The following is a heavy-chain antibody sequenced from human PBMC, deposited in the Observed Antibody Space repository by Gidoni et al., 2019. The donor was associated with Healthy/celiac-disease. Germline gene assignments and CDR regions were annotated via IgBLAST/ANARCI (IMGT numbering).Heavy chain of an antibody. CDR3: ARDLGGDGYEDSDY. CDR2: IYSGGRT. CDR1: GFTVSSNY. V-gene: IGHV3-66*01. Sequence: EVQLVESGVVLVQPGGSLTLSCAASGFTVSSNYMSWVRQAPGKGLEWVSVIYSGGRTYYADSVKGRFTISRDNSKNTLYLQMNSLRAEDTAVYYCARDLGGDGYEDSDYWGQGTLVTVSS. J-gene: IGHJ4*02. D-gene: IGHD3-16*01.